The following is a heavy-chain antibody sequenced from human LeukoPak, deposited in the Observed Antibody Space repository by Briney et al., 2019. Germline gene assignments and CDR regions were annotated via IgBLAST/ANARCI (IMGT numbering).Heavy chain of an antibody. CDR3: ARGVPGYSSGWSGWRNWFDP. CDR2: INHSGST. V-gene: IGHV4-34*01. CDR1: GGSFSGYY. Sequence: SETLSLTCAVYGGSFSGYYWSWIRQPPGKGLEWIGEINHSGSTNYNPSLKSRVTISVDTSKNQFSLKLSSVTAADTAVYYCARGVPGYSSGWSGWRNWFDPWGQGTLVTVSS. J-gene: IGHJ5*02. D-gene: IGHD6-19*01.